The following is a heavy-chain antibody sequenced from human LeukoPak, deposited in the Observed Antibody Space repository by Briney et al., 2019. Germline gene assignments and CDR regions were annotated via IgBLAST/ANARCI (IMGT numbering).Heavy chain of an antibody. D-gene: IGHD2-8*01. CDR2: ISGGGGTT. V-gene: IGHV3-23*01. CDR3: AKFCGDCTHGLCHCLDS. J-gene: IGHJ4*02. Sequence: TGGSQRLSCAASGFTFSSYAMNWVRQAPGKGLEWVSAISGGGGTTYYTDSVKGRFTISRDNSKNTLYLQMNSLRAEDTAVYFCAKFCGDCTHGLCHCLDSWGQGTLVTVSS. CDR1: GFTFSSYA.